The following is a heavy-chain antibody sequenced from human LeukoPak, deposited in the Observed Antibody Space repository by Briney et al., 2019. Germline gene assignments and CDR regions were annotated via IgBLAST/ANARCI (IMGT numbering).Heavy chain of an antibody. Sequence: SETLSLTCTVSGGSISSYYWSWIRQPPGKGLEWIGYIYYSGSTNYNPSLKNRVTISVDTSKNQFSLKLSSVTAADTAVYYCARERYDFWSGREFDPWGQGTLVTVSS. D-gene: IGHD3-3*01. V-gene: IGHV4-59*01. CDR1: GGSISSYY. CDR2: IYYSGST. CDR3: ARERYDFWSGREFDP. J-gene: IGHJ5*02.